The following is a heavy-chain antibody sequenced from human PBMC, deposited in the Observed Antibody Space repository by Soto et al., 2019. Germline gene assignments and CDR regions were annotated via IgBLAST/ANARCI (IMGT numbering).Heavy chain of an antibody. CDR3: ASSRGYVHRLDY. Sequence: LETLSLTCAVYGGSFSGYYWSWIRQPPGKGLEWIGEINHSGSTNYNPSLKSRVTISVDTSKNQFSLKLSSVTAADTAVYYCASSRGYVHRLDYWGQGTLVTVSS. CDR1: GGSFSGYY. J-gene: IGHJ4*02. D-gene: IGHD5-12*01. CDR2: INHSGST. V-gene: IGHV4-34*01.